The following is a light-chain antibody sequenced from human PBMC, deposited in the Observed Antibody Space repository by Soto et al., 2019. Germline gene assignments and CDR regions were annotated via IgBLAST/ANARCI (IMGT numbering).Light chain of an antibody. J-gene: IGKJ5*01. V-gene: IGKV3-15*01. CDR3: QQYNNWPPSIT. Sequence: EIVMQQSPATLSVSPGESAPLSCRASQSVSSNLAWYQQKPGQAPRLLIYGASTRATGIPARFSGSGSGTEFTLTISSLQSEDFAVYYCQQYNNWPPSITFGQGTRLEIK. CDR2: GAS. CDR1: QSVSSN.